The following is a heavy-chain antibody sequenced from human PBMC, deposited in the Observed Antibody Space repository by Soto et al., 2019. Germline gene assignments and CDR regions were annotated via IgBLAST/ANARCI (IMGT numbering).Heavy chain of an antibody. CDR3: ARGSAYSSIWYDAFDI. D-gene: IGHD6-13*01. V-gene: IGHV4-34*01. J-gene: IGHJ3*02. Sequence: SETLSLTCAVYGGSFSGYYWSWIRQPPGKGLEWIGEINHSGSTNYNPSLKSRVTISVDTSKNQFSLKLSSVTAADTAVYYCARGSAYSSIWYDAFDIWGQGTMVTVSS. CDR2: INHSGST. CDR1: GGSFSGYY.